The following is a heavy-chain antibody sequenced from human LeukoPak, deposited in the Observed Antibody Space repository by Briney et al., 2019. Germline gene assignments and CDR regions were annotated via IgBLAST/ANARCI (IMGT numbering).Heavy chain of an antibody. CDR2: IYYSGST. D-gene: IGHD1-26*01. J-gene: IGHJ4*02. CDR1: GGSISSYY. CDR3: ARRSGSYFLRPFDY. Sequence: PSETLSLTCTVSGGSISSYYWSWIRQPPGKGLEWIGYIYYSGSTNYNPSLKSRVTISVDTSKNQFSLKLSSVTAADTAVYYCARRSGSYFLRPFDYWGQGTLVTVSS. V-gene: IGHV4-59*12.